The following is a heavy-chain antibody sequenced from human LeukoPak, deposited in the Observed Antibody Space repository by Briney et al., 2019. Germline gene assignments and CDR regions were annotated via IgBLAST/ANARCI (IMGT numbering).Heavy chain of an antibody. Sequence: SETLSLTCAVSGGSIRSGGYSWSWIRQPPGKGLEWIGYIYYSGSTYYNPSLKSRVTISVDTSKNQFSLKLSSVTAADTALYYCARESNYYGSGTGWFDPWGQGTLVTVSS. CDR2: IYYSGST. CDR3: ARESNYYGSGTGWFDP. CDR1: GGSIRSGGYS. J-gene: IGHJ5*02. V-gene: IGHV4-30-4*07. D-gene: IGHD3-10*01.